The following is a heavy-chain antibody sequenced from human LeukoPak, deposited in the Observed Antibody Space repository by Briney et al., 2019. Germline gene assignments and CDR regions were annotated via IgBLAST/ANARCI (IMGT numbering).Heavy chain of an antibody. V-gene: IGHV6-1*01. CDR3: VRGGQGDGYSADEAFDF. J-gene: IGHJ3*01. CDR2: TYYRSKWYN. D-gene: IGHD5-24*01. Sequence: SQTLSLTCAISGDSVSSNTTACNWIKQSPSRGLEWLGRTYYRSKWYNDYAISVKSRITINPDTSKNHFSLQLNSVTAEDTAVYYCVRGGQGDGYSADEAFDFWGQGTVVTVSS. CDR1: GDSVSSNTTA.